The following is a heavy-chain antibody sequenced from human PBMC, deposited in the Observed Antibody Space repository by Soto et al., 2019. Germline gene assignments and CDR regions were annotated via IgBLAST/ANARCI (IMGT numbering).Heavy chain of an antibody. CDR1: GFTFSNAW. V-gene: IGHV3-15*07. J-gene: IGHJ6*02. Sequence: GGSLRLSCAASGFTFSNAWMNWVRQAPGKGLEWVGRIKSKTDGGTTDYAAPVKGRFTISRDDSKNTLYLQMNSLKTEDTAVYYCTAGITMVRGKWHYYYYYGMDVWGQGTTVTVSS. CDR2: IKSKTDGGTT. CDR3: TAGITMVRGKWHYYYYYGMDV. D-gene: IGHD3-10*01.